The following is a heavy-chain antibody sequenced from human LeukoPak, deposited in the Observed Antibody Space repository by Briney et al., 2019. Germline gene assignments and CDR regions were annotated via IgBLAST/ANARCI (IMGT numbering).Heavy chain of an antibody. J-gene: IGHJ4*02. CDR3: ARDIPRGTTTLDY. V-gene: IGHV3-7*01. CDR1: GSTFNNFW. Sequence: PGGSLRLSCAASGSTFNNFWMSWVRQAPGKGLEWVASMSEDGRKRNYVDSVKGRFTISRDNARNSLYLQMGSLRVDDTALYYCARDIPRGTTTLDYWGQGTLVTVSS. D-gene: IGHD1-26*01. CDR2: MSEDGRKR.